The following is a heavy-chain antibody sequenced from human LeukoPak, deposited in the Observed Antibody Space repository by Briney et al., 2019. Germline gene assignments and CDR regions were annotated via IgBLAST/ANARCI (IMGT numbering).Heavy chain of an antibody. Sequence: SVKVSCEASGGTFSSYAISWVRQAPGQGLEWMGGIIPIFGTANYAQKFQGRVTITTDESTSTAYMELSSLRSEDTAVYYCARAAAGTDRDLDYWGQGTLVTVSS. CDR1: GGTFSSYA. D-gene: IGHD6-13*01. CDR3: ARAAAGTDRDLDY. V-gene: IGHV1-69*05. J-gene: IGHJ4*02. CDR2: IIPIFGTA.